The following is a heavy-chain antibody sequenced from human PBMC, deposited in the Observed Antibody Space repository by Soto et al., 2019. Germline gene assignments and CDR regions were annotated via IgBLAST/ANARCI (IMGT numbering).Heavy chain of an antibody. Sequence: EVQLVESGEGLVQPGGSLRLSCAASGFIFSDYAMQWVRQAPGKGLEYVAAISSGGGRTYYAESVKGRFTISRDNCRNTLYLQMDSLRPEDMAVYYCVREGEDYKGKPLDYWGQGTLVTVSS. CDR2: ISSGGGRT. CDR3: VREGEDYKGKPLDY. V-gene: IGHV3-64*02. CDR1: GFIFSDYA. D-gene: IGHD4-4*01. J-gene: IGHJ4*02.